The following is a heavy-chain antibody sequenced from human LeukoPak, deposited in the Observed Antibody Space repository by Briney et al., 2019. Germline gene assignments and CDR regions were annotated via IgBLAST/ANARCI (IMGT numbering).Heavy chain of an antibody. J-gene: IGHJ4*02. CDR1: GFTFSSYG. D-gene: IGHD4-23*01. V-gene: IGHV3-30*03. Sequence: PGGSLRLSCAASGFTFSSYGMHWVRQAPGKGLEWMATISYDGNNNYYTYSVKGRFTVSRDNSKNTLYLQMNSLRGEDTGVYYCARDRGGNEFDYWGQGTLVTVSS. CDR3: ARDRGGNEFDY. CDR2: ISYDGNNN.